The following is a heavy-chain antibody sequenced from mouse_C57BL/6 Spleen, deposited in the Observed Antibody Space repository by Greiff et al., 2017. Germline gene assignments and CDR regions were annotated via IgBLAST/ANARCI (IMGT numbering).Heavy chain of an antibody. CDR2: IYPGDGDP. J-gene: IGHJ1*03. Sequence: QVQLQQSGPELVKPGASVKISCKASGYAFSSSWMNWVKQRPGKGLEWIGRIYPGDGDPNYNGKFKGKATLTADNSSSTAYMHLSSLTSDDSAVXFCASQLYYGSSPRYFDVWGTGTTVTVSS. V-gene: IGHV1-82*01. D-gene: IGHD1-1*01. CDR1: GYAFSSSW. CDR3: ASQLYYGSSPRYFDV.